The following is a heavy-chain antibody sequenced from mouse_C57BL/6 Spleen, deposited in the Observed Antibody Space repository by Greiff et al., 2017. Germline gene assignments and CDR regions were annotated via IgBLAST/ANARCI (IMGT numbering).Heavy chain of an antibody. CDR1: GYTFTDYY. J-gene: IGHJ3*01. V-gene: IGHV1-26*01. Sequence: VQLQQSGPELVKPGASVKISCKASGYTFTDYYMNWVKQSHGKSLEWIGDINPNNGGTSYNQKFKGKATLTVDKSSSTAYMELRSLTSEDSAVYYCARRPHYYGSSSWFAYWGQGTLVTVSA. CDR2: INPNNGGT. CDR3: ARRPHYYGSSSWFAY. D-gene: IGHD1-1*01.